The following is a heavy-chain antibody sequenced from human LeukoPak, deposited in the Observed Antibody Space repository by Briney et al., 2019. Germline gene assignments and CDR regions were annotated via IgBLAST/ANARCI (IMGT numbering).Heavy chain of an antibody. CDR1: GFSFSTYG. V-gene: IGHV3-33*01. CDR2: IWYDASGQ. J-gene: IGHJ3*02. CDR3: ARDPNGDCIGAFDM. Sequence: GGSLRLSCAASGFSFSTYGMHWVRQAPGKGLGWVAMIWYDASGQHYADSVKGRFTISRDTSKNTLYLQMNSLRAEDTAVYYCARDPNGDCIGAFDMWGPGTMVTVSS. D-gene: IGHD2-21*02.